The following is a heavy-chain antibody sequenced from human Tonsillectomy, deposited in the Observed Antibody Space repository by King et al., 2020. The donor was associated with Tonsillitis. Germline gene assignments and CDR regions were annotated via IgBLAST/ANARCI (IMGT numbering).Heavy chain of an antibody. CDR2: ISYDGSNY. CDR1: GFTFSSYA. J-gene: IGHJ4*02. Sequence: VQLVESGGGVVQPGRSLRLSCAASGFTFSSYAMHWVRQAPGKGLEWVAVISYDGSNYYYADSVKGRFTLSGDNSKTTLYLQLNSMGAEDTAVYYCASAGAVTMIVVVPDYWGQGTLVTVSS. CDR3: ASAGAVTMIVVVPDY. D-gene: IGHD3-22*01. V-gene: IGHV3-30*04.